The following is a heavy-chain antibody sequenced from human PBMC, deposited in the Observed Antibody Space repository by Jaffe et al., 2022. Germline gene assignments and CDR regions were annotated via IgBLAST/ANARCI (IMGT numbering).Heavy chain of an antibody. CDR1: GGSISSGSYY. CDR2: IYTSGST. J-gene: IGHJ4*02. V-gene: IGHV4-61*02. CDR3: ARVFILFGRVRGFSYFDY. D-gene: IGHD3-3*01. Sequence: QVQLQESGPGLVKPSQTLSLTCTVSGGSISSGSYYWSWIRQPAGKGLEWIGRIYTSGSTNYNPSLKSRVTISVDTSKNQFSLKLSSVTAADTAVYYCARVFILFGRVRGFSYFDYWGQGTLVTVSS.